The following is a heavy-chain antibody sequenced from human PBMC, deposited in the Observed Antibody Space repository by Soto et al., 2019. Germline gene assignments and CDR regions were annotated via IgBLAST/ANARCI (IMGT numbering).Heavy chain of an antibody. CDR2: ISAYNGNT. CDR1: GYTFTSYG. CDR3: AREEGNYFGSGSYTNFGP. D-gene: IGHD3-10*01. J-gene: IGHJ5*02. V-gene: IGHV1-18*01. Sequence: QVQLVQSGAEVKKPGASVKVSCKASGYTFTSYGISWVRQAPGQGLEWMGWISAYNGNTNYAQKLQGRVTMTTDTSPSTAYMELRRLRSDDTAVYFCAREEGNYFGSGSYTNFGPWGQGTLVTVSS.